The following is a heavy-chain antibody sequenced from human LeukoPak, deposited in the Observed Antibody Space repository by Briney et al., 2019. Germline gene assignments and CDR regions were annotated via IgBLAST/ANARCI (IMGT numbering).Heavy chain of an antibody. V-gene: IGHV4-61*02. CDR1: GGSINSDNSS. CDR3: ARGVHRLTRPTTVTTGLDV. Sequence: SETLSLTCTVSGGSINSDNSSWSWIRQPAGKGLEWIGRIYANGSANYNPSLKSRVTISVDTSKNQFSLKLRSVTAADTAVYYCARGVHRLTRPTTVTTGLDVWGHGTMVTVSS. CDR2: IYANGSA. J-gene: IGHJ3*01. D-gene: IGHD4-17*01.